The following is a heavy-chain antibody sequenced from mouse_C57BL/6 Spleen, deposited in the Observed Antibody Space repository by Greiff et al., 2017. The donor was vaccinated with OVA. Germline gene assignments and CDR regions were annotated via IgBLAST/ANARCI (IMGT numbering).Heavy chain of an antibody. CDR3: ARLDGSSY. V-gene: IGHV1-50*01. Sequence: QVQLKQPGAELVKPGASVKLSCKASGYTFTSYWMQWVKQRPGQGLEWIGEIDPSDSYTNYNQKFKGKATLTVDTSSSTAYMQLSSLTSEDSAVYYCARLDGSSYWGQGTTRTVSS. D-gene: IGHD1-1*01. CDR1: GYTFTSYW. J-gene: IGHJ2*01. CDR2: IDPSDSYT.